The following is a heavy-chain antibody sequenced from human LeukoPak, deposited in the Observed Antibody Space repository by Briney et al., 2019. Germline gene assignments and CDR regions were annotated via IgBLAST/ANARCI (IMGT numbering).Heavy chain of an antibody. CDR3: ARDPHLADYYGSGSPGGFDP. V-gene: IGHV1-46*01. Sequence: ASVKVSCKASGYTFTSYYMHWVRQAPGQGLEWMGIINPSGGSTSYAQKFQGRVTMTRDMSTSTAYMELSRLRSDDTAVYYCARDPHLADYYGSGSPGGFDPWGQGTLVTVSS. CDR1: GYTFTSYY. D-gene: IGHD3-10*01. CDR2: INPSGGST. J-gene: IGHJ5*02.